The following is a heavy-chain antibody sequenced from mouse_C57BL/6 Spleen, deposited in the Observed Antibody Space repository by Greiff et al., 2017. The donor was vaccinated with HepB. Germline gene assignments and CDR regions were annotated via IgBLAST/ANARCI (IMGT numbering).Heavy chain of an antibody. V-gene: IGHV5-17*01. Sequence: EVQLVESGGGLVKPGGSLKLSCAASGFTFSDYGMHWVRQAPEKGLEWVAYISSGSSTIYYADTVKGRFTISRDNAKNTLFLQMTSLRSEDTAMYYCARNYSPFDYWGQGTTLTVSS. D-gene: IGHD2-12*01. J-gene: IGHJ2*01. CDR3: ARNYSPFDY. CDR2: ISSGSSTI. CDR1: GFTFSDYG.